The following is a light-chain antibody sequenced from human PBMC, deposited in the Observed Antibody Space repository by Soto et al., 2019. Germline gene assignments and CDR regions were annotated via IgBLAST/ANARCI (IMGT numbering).Light chain of an antibody. V-gene: IGLV1-44*01. CDR2: SND. CDR3: AAWDDRLNGYV. J-gene: IGLJ1*01. CDR1: ASNIESNT. Sequence: VLTQPPSASATPGQRVTISWSGGASNIESNTVTWYKQLPGTAPKLVIYSNDDRPSGVPARFSGSRSGTSASLAISGLQSDDEADYFCAAWDDRLNGYVFGGGTKVTV.